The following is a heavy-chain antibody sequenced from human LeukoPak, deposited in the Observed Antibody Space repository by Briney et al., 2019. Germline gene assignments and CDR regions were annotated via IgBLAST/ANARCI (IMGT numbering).Heavy chain of an antibody. J-gene: IGHJ6*03. CDR1: GGSFSVYY. Sequence: PSETLSLTCAVYGGSFSVYYWGWIRQPPGKGLEWIGEINHSGGTNYNPSLKSRVTISVDTSKNQFSLKVDSVTAADTAVYYCASRRWSRDHYYYYMDVWGKGTTVTVSS. V-gene: IGHV4-34*01. D-gene: IGHD4-23*01. CDR2: INHSGGT. CDR3: ASRRWSRDHYYYYMDV.